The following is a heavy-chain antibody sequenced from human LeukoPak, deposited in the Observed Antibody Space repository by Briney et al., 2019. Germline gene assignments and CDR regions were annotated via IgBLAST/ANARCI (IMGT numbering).Heavy chain of an antibody. Sequence: SETLSLTCTVSGGSISSYSWSWLRQPAGKGPEWIGRILDTGTTNYNPSLRSRVTISVDTSQNQFSLKLTSVTAADTAVYFCARDFFCSTPICFNNWFDPWGQGTLVTVSS. CDR2: ILDTGTT. D-gene: IGHD2-2*01. CDR1: GGSISSYS. V-gene: IGHV4-4*07. CDR3: ARDFFCSTPICFNNWFDP. J-gene: IGHJ5*02.